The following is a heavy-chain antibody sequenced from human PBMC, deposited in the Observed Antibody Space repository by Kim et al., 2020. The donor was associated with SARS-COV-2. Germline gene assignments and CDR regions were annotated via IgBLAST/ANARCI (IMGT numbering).Heavy chain of an antibody. Sequence: TNYNPSLKSRVTISIDTSKSQFSLNLSSVTAADTAVYYCARDPTGYGVDYWGQGTLVTVSS. CDR2: T. D-gene: IGHD5-12*01. V-gene: IGHV4-59*01. J-gene: IGHJ4*02. CDR3: ARDPTGYGVDY.